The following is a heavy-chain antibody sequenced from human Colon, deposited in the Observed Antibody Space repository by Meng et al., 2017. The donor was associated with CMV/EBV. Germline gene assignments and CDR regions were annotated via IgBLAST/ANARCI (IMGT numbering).Heavy chain of an antibody. CDR3: ARAFSGYDSYYYYGMDV. CDR2: IYYSGST. CDR1: GGSISSYY. D-gene: IGHD5-12*01. V-gene: IGHV4-59*01. Sequence: ESLRLSCTVSGGSISSYYWSWIRQPPGKGLEWIGYIYYSGSTNYNPSLKSRVTISVDTSKNQFSLKLSSVTAADTAVYYCARAFSGYDSYYYYGMDVWGQGTTVTVSS. J-gene: IGHJ6*02.